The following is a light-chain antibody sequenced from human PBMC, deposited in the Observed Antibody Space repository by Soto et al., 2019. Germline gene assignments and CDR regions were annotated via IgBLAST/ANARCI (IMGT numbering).Light chain of an antibody. CDR3: QQHDRWPPST. CDR1: QSISNW. V-gene: IGKV1-5*01. J-gene: IGKJ1*01. CDR2: DAS. Sequence: DIQMTQSPSTLSASVVDRVTITCLASQSISNWLSWYQQNPGKAPKVLIYDASSLESGVPSRFSGSGAGTEFTLTISSLQSEDIAVYYCQQHDRWPPSTFGQGTKVDIK.